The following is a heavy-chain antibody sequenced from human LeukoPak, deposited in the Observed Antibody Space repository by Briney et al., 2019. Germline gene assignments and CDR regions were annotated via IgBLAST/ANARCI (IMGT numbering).Heavy chain of an antibody. D-gene: IGHD3-3*01. CDR3: ATERGFLRYFDY. CDR1: GFTFSSYA. V-gene: IGHV3-30-3*01. CDR2: ISYDGSNK. J-gene: IGHJ4*02. Sequence: GGSLRLSCAASGFTFSSYAMHWVRQAPGKGLEWVAVISYDGSNKYYADSVKGRFTISRDNSKNTLYLQMNSLRAEGTAVYYCATERGFLRYFDYWGQGTLVTVSS.